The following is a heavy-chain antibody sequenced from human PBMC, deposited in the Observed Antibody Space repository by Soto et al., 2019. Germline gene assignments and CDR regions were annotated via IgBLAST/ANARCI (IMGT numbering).Heavy chain of an antibody. CDR2: IIPIFGTA. CDR3: ARDSTAVAGTYYYYYGMDV. J-gene: IGHJ6*02. V-gene: IGHV1-69*13. CDR1: GGTFSSYS. Sequence: SVKVSCKASGGTFSSYSISWVRQAPGQGLEWMGGIIPIFGTANYAQKFQGRVTITADESTSTAYMELSSLRSEDTAVYYCARDSTAVAGTYYYYYGMDVWGQGTTVTVSS. D-gene: IGHD6-19*01.